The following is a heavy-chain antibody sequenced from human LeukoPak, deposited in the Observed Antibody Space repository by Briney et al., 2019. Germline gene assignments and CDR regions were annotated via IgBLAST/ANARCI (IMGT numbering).Heavy chain of an antibody. CDR1: GGTFSSYA. J-gene: IGHJ6*03. V-gene: IGHV1-69*13. CDR3: ARSWFESYYYYYMDV. D-gene: IGHD6-13*01. Sequence: ASVKVSCKASGGTFSSYAISWVRQAPGQGLEWMGGIIPIFGTANYAQKFQGRVTITADESTSTAYMELSSLRSEDTAVYYCARSWFESYYYYYMDVWGKGTTVTVSS. CDR2: IIPIFGTA.